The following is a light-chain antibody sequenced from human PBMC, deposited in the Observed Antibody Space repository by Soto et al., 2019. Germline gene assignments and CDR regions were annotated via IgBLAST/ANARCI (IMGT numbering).Light chain of an antibody. CDR2: EAS. Sequence: ELVLTQYPATLSLSQGERATIPCRASLSISNSLAWYQQKPGEAPRLLIYEASNRATGIPARFSGSASETDFTLTISSLEPEDFAVYYCQQRGEWPPGATFGQATRLKIK. CDR3: QQRGEWPPGAT. V-gene: IGKV3-11*01. J-gene: IGKJ5*01. CDR1: LSISNS.